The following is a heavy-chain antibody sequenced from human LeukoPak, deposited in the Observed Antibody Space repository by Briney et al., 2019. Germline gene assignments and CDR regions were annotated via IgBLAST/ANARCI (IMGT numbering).Heavy chain of an antibody. J-gene: IGHJ4*02. CDR1: GFTFSSYS. V-gene: IGHV3-21*01. D-gene: IGHD1-14*01. CDR2: ISSGSIYI. CDR3: ASRPGLDY. Sequence: GGPLRLSCAASGFTFSSYSMNWVRQAPGKGLEWVSSISSGSIYIYYADSLKGRFTISRDNAKNSLYLQMNSLRAEDTAVYYCASRPGLDYWGQGTLVTVSS.